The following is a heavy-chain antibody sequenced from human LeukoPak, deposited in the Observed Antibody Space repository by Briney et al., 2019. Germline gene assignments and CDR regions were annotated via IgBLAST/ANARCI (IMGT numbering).Heavy chain of an antibody. CDR1: GFTFSSYW. J-gene: IGHJ4*02. CDR3: ARKAAGLTFDY. V-gene: IGHV3-74*01. CDR2: INSDGSST. D-gene: IGHD6-13*01. Sequence: GGSLRLSCAASGFTFSSYWMHWVRQAPGRGLVWVSRINSDGSSTNYADSVKGRFTISRGNAENTLYLQMNSLRAEDTAVYYCARKAAGLTFDYWGQGTLVTVSS.